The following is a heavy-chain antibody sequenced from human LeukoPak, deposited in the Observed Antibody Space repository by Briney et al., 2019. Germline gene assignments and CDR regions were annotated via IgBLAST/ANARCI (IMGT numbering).Heavy chain of an antibody. V-gene: IGHV3-73*01. CDR2: IRSKANSYAT. CDR1: GFTFSGSA. J-gene: IGHJ4*02. CDR3: TTPGGYYFDY. Sequence: SGGSLRLSCAASGFTFSGSAMHWVRQASGKGLEWVGRIRSKANSYATAYAASVKGRFTISRDDSKNTAYLQMNSLKTEDTAVYYCTTPGGYYFDYWGQGTLVTVSS. D-gene: IGHD3-16*01.